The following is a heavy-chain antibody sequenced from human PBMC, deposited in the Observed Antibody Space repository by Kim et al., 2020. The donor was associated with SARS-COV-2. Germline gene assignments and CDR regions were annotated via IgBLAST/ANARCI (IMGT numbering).Heavy chain of an antibody. CDR3: ASRYRGTTGYLQH. CDR2: INHSGST. D-gene: IGHD3-16*01. V-gene: IGHV4-34*01. J-gene: IGHJ1*01. Sequence: SETLSLTCAVYGGSFSGYYWSWIRQPPGKGLEWIGEINHSGSTNYNPSLKSRVTISVDTSKNQFSLKLSSVTAADTAVYYCASRYRGTTGYLQHWGQGTLVTVSS. CDR1: GGSFSGYY.